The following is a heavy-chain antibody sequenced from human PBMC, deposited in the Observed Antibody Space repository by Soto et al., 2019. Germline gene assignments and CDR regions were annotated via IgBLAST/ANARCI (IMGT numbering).Heavy chain of an antibody. D-gene: IGHD1-26*01. J-gene: IGHJ3*01. Sequence: QVQLQESGPGLVKPSETLSLTCTVSSGSLIHYYWSWIRQPPGKGLEWIGFIYYSGSTIYKSFLKSRVTMSVDMSRQQISLKLSSVTAAYTAVYYCASRLTLATTTGDAFDLGGQGTMVTVSS. V-gene: IGHV4-59*01. CDR2: IYYSGST. CDR3: ASRLTLATTTGDAFDL. CDR1: SGSLIHYY.